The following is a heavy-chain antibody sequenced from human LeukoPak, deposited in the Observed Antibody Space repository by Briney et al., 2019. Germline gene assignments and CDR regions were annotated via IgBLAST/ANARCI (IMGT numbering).Heavy chain of an antibody. V-gene: IGHV5-51*01. J-gene: IGHJ3*02. CDR2: IYPGDSDT. CDR3: ARQYCGGDCYPEPDAFDI. D-gene: IGHD2-21*02. Sequence: GESLKISCKASGYILTSYWIGWVRQVPGKGRDWMGIIYPGDSDTRYSPSFQGQVTISADKSINTAHLQWSSLKASDTAMYYCARQYCGGDCYPEPDAFDIWGQGTMVTVSS. CDR1: GYILTSYW.